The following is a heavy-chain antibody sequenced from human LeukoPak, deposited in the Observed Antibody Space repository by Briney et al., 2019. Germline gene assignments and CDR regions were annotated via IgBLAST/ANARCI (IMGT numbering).Heavy chain of an antibody. J-gene: IGHJ3*02. D-gene: IGHD1-26*01. V-gene: IGHV3-23*01. CDR1: GFTFSSYA. CDR2: ISDSGDIT. Sequence: PGRTLRLSSAASGFTFSSYAMSWVRQAPGQGLERVSGISDSGDITYYADSVKGRFTISRDNSKNTLYVQMNSLRVEDTAVYYCAKDRRGGSYYAATLDIWGQGTMVTVSS. CDR3: AKDRRGGSYYAATLDI.